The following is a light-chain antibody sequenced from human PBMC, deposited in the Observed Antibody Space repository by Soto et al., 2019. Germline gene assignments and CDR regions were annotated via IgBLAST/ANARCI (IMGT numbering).Light chain of an antibody. CDR2: GVS. Sequence: IVLTQSPAILALSPGDRATLSCRASQSVSSSYLAWYQHKPGQAPRLLIYGVSTRATGIPARFSGSGSGTEFTLTISSLQSEDSAVYYCQQYKNWLALTFGGGTKVDIK. V-gene: IGKV3-15*01. J-gene: IGKJ4*01. CDR1: QSVSSSY. CDR3: QQYKNWLALT.